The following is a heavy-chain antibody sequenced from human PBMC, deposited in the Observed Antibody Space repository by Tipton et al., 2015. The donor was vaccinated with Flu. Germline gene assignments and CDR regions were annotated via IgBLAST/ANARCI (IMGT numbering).Heavy chain of an antibody. CDR1: GYSISSGYY. Sequence: TLSLTCTVSGYSISSGYYWGWIRQSPGKGLEWIGNIYHSGRTYYNPSLKSRVTISVDTSKNQFSLELSSVTAADTALYYCAGNNYYDSSGYYYSLDYWGQGTLVTVSS. V-gene: IGHV4-38-2*02. CDR3: AGNNYYDSSGYYYSLDY. CDR2: IYHSGRT. J-gene: IGHJ4*02. D-gene: IGHD3-22*01.